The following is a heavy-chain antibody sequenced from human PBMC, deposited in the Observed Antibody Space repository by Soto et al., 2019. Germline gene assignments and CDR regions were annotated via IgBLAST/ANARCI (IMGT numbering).Heavy chain of an antibody. D-gene: IGHD6-19*01. V-gene: IGHV3-23*01. J-gene: IGHJ6*02. CDR3: AKDRGIAVWGYYGMDV. CDR2: IICSCASL. Sequence: GGSLRLSCAASGFTFSSYAMYWVRQAPEKVFVWFSGIICSCASLFYTDSVKGRFTISRDNSNKTVYLQMNSLRAEDTSVYYCAKDRGIAVWGYYGMDVWGQGTTVTVSS. CDR1: GFTFSSYA.